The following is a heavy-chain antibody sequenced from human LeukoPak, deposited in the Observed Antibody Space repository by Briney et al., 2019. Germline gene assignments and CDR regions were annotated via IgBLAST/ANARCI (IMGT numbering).Heavy chain of an antibody. Sequence: GGSLRLSCAASGFTFSSHGMSWVRQAPGKGLEWVSAISGSGGSTYYADSVKGRFTISRDNSKNTLYLQMNSLRAEDTAVYYCAKGSGVLYYYGSGSSHYFDYWGQGTLVTVSS. CDR2: ISGSGGST. CDR1: GFTFSSHG. CDR3: AKGSGVLYYYGSGSSHYFDY. J-gene: IGHJ4*02. V-gene: IGHV3-23*01. D-gene: IGHD3-10*01.